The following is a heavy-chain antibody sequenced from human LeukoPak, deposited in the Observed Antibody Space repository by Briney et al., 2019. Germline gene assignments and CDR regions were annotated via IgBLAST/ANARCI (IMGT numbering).Heavy chain of an antibody. CDR2: IYYSGST. J-gene: IGHJ5*02. CDR3: ARDVTMVRGAFDP. V-gene: IGHV4-59*01. D-gene: IGHD3-10*01. CDR1: GGSISSYY. Sequence: SETLSLTCTVSGGSISSYYWSWIRQPPGKGLEWIGYIYYSGSTNYNPSLKSRVTISVDTSKNQFSPKLSSVTAADTAVYYCARDVTMVRGAFDPWGQGTLVTVSS.